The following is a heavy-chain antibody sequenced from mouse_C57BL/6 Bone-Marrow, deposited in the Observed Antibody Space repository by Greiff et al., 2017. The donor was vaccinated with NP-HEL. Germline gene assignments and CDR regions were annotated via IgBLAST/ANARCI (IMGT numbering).Heavy chain of an antibody. D-gene: IGHD1-1*01. Sequence: VQLQQSGAELVKPGASVKLSCKASGYTFTSYWMHWVKQRPGQGLEWIGMIHPNSGSTNYNEKFKSKATLTVDKSSSTAYMQLSSLTSEDSAVYYCARSDYYGSRFAYWGQGTLVTVSA. CDR2: IHPNSGST. V-gene: IGHV1-64*01. J-gene: IGHJ3*01. CDR3: ARSDYYGSRFAY. CDR1: GYTFTSYW.